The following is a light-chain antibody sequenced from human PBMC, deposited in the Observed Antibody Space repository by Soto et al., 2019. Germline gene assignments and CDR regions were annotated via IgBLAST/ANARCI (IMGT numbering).Light chain of an antibody. V-gene: IGKV1-5*01. J-gene: IGKJ1*01. CDR3: PQYKRYAVT. CDR2: DAS. CDR1: QSASTF. Sequence: IQMTQSPSTLSASVGDRVTITCLASQSASTFMAWYQQTPGQAPKLLIYDASTLQSGVPSRFSASGSGTEFALTISCLQPDDFAVYYSPQYKRYAVTFGHGSMVDI.